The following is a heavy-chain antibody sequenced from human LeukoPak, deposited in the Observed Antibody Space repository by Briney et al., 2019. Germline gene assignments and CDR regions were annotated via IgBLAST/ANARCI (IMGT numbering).Heavy chain of an antibody. D-gene: IGHD6-13*01. V-gene: IGHV3-74*01. J-gene: IGHJ3*02. CDR1: GFTFSSYW. CDR3: ARDRKVAAAGQDDAFDI. Sequence: PGGTLRLSCAASGFTFSSYWMHWVRQAPGKGLVWVSRINTAGSSTSYADSVKARFTISRDNGNNTLYLQMNSLRAEDTAVYYCARDRKVAAAGQDDAFDIWGQGTMVTVSS. CDR2: INTAGSST.